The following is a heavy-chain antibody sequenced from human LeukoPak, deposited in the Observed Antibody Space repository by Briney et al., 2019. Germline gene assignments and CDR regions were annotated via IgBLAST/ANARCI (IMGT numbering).Heavy chain of an antibody. CDR1: GFTFSTYA. Sequence: GGSLRLSCEASGFTFSTYAMAWVRQAPGKGLEWVSLITGSGISAYYADSVRGRFSISRDNSKNTVYLQLNSLRAEDTAVYYCAKDLPALEYWGQGTLVTVSS. J-gene: IGHJ4*02. V-gene: IGHV3-23*01. CDR3: AKDLPALEY. CDR2: ITGSGISA. D-gene: IGHD2-2*01.